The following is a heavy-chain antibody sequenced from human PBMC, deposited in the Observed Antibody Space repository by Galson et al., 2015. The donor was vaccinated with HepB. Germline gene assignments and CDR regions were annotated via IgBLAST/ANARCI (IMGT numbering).Heavy chain of an antibody. J-gene: IGHJ4*02. Sequence: QSGAEVKKPGESLKISCKGSGYSFTSYWIGWVRQMPGKGLEWMGIIYPGDSDTRYSPSFRGPVTISADKSISTAYLQWSGLKASDTAMYYCASRHSYFRSGTWYNVSDYWGQGTLVTVSS. CDR2: IYPGDSDT. CDR3: ASRHSYFRSGTWYNVSDY. D-gene: IGHD3-10*01. V-gene: IGHV5-51*03. CDR1: GYSFTSYW.